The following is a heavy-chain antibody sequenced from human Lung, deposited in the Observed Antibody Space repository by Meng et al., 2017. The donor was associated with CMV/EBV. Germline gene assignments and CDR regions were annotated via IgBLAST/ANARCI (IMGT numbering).Heavy chain of an antibody. J-gene: IGHJ4*02. Sequence: GEXXKISCAASGFTFSSYSMNWVRQAPGKGLEWVSYISSSSSTIYYADSVKGRFTISRDNAKNSLYLQMNSLRAEDTAVYYCARKVPFDYWAPGNLVTGAS. V-gene: IGHV3-48*04. CDR2: ISSSSSTI. CDR1: GFTFSSYS. CDR3: ARKVPFDY.